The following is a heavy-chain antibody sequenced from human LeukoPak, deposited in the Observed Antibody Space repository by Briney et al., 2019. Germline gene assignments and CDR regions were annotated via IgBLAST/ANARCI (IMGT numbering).Heavy chain of an antibody. D-gene: IGHD2-2*01. Sequence: PETLSLTCTVSGGSISSYYWSWIRQPPGKGLEWIGYIYYSGSTNYNPSLKSRVTISVDTSKNQFSLKLSSVTAADTAVYYCARRQPNTSHFDPWGQGTQVTVSS. CDR3: ARRQPNTSHFDP. CDR2: IYYSGST. CDR1: GGSISSYY. J-gene: IGHJ5*02. V-gene: IGHV4-59*08.